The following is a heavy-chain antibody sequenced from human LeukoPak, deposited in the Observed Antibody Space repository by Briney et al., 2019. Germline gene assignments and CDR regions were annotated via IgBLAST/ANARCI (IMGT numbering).Heavy chain of an antibody. V-gene: IGHV1-18*01. Sequence: ASVKVSCKASGYTFTSYGISWVRQAPGQGLEWMGWISAYNGNTNYAQKLQGRVTMTTDTSTSTAYMELRSLKSDDTAVYYCVRDRLLGQQLVPSFDYWGQGTLVTVSS. J-gene: IGHJ4*02. CDR3: VRDRLLGQQLVPSFDY. CDR1: GYTFTSYG. D-gene: IGHD6-13*01. CDR2: ISAYNGNT.